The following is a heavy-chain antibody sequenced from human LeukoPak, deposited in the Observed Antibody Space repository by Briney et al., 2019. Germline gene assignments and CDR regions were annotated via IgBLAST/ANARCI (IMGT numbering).Heavy chain of an antibody. CDR1: GYSISSGYY. V-gene: IGHV4-38-2*02. J-gene: IGHJ6*03. CDR2: IYHSGST. Sequence: PSETLSLTCTVSGYSISSGYYWGWIRQPPGKGLEWIGSIYHSGSTYYNPSLKSRVTMSVDTSKNQVSLRLSSVTAADTAVYYCARELKVVVPSAVMYYYYYLDVWGKGTTVTVSS. CDR3: ARELKVVVPSAVMYYYYYLDV. D-gene: IGHD2-2*01.